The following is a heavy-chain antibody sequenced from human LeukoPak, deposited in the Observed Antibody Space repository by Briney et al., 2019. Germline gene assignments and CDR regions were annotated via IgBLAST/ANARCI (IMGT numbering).Heavy chain of an antibody. J-gene: IGHJ4*02. D-gene: IGHD6-13*01. V-gene: IGHV2-5*02. CDR3: AHKGYSSSWYWDYLDY. CDR1: GFSLSASGVG. Sequence: ESGPTLVNPTQTLTLTCTFSGFSLSASGVGVGWIRQPPGRALEWLALIYWDDDKRYSPSLESRLTITKDTSKNQVVLTMTNMDPVDTATYYCAHKGYSSSWYWDYLDYWGQGTLVTVSS. CDR2: IYWDDDK.